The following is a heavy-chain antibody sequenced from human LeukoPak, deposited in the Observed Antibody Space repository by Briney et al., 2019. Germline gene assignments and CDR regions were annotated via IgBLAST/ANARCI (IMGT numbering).Heavy chain of an antibody. V-gene: IGHV3-53*01. Sequence: GGSLRLSCVASGFDVNDNFMLWIRQTPGQGLEWISIIYASGGAFHSESVKGRFSAFRDTSKNTIFLQMNNLRAADTAMYYCVRRHDYWGQGTLVTVSS. J-gene: IGHJ4*02. CDR3: VRRHDY. CDR2: IYASGGA. CDR1: GFDVNDNF.